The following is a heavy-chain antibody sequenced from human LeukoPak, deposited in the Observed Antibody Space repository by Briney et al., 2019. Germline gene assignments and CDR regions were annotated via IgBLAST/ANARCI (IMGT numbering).Heavy chain of an antibody. Sequence: GGSLRLSCAASGFTFSDYYMGWIRQAPGKGLEWVSYISSIGTIYYADSVKGRFTISRDNAKNSLYLQMNSLRAEDTAVYYCARLSDYGSGSGELSDFDYWGQGTLVTVSS. CDR3: ARLSDYGSGSGELSDFDY. CDR1: GFTFSDYY. D-gene: IGHD3-10*01. CDR2: ISSIGTI. V-gene: IGHV3-11*01. J-gene: IGHJ4*02.